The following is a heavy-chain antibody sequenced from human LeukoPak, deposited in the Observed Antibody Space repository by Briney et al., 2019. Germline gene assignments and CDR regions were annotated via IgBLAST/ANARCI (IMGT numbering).Heavy chain of an antibody. CDR3: AKGMARYFDWLPIDY. CDR1: GFTFSIYG. D-gene: IGHD3-9*01. V-gene: IGHV3-30*18. J-gene: IGHJ4*02. CDR2: ISYDGSNK. Sequence: GRALRLSCAASGFTFSIYGMHCGRQAPGNGREWVAVISYDGSNKYYADSVKGRFTISRDNSKNTLYLQMNSLRAEDTAVYYCAKGMARYFDWLPIDYWGQGTLVTVSS.